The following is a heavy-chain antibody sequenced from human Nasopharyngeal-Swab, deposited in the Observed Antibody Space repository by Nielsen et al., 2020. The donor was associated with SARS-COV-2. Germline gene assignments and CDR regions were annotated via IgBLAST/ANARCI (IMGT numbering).Heavy chain of an antibody. CDR2: IWYDGSNK. Sequence: WIRKPPGKGLEWVAVIWYDGSNKYYADSVKGRFTISRDNSKNTLYLQMNSLRAEDTAVYYCARDIRYGDYGGDYWGQGTLVTVSS. D-gene: IGHD4-17*01. CDR3: ARDIRYGDYGGDY. V-gene: IGHV3-33*01. J-gene: IGHJ4*02.